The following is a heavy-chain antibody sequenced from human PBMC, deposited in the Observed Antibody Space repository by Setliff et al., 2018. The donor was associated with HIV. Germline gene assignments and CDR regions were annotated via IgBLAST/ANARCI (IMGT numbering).Heavy chain of an antibody. CDR2: INTHSGYT. V-gene: IGHV1-18*01. D-gene: IGHD6-19*01. Sequence: ASVKVSCKASGGTFSRYPISWVRQAPGQGLEWMGWINTHSGYTNYAQNVQGRVTVTMDTSASTACMELSSLRSEDTAVYYCARGSCSGCYLSDYWGLGTLVTVSS. CDR1: GGTFSRYP. J-gene: IGHJ4*02. CDR3: ARGSCSGCYLSDY.